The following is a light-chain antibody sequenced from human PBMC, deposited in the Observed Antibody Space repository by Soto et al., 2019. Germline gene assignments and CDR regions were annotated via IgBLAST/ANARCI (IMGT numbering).Light chain of an antibody. V-gene: IGKV1-16*01. CDR3: QQYIAFIT. CDR1: QGISNY. Sequence: DIQMTQSPSSLSASVGDRVTITCRASQGISNYLAWFQQKPGKGHKSLIYAASSLQCGVPSRFSGSGSGTDFTLTISRLQPEDVATYFCQQYIAFITFVGGTKVEIK. CDR2: AAS. J-gene: IGKJ4*01.